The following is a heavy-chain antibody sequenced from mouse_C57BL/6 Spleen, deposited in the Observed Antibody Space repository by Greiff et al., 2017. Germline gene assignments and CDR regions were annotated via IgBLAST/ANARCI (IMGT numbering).Heavy chain of an antibody. D-gene: IGHD2-4*01. J-gene: IGHJ4*01. CDR1: GYTFTSYW. CDR2: IYPSDSET. CDR3: ARRPYYDKGSFWYYYAMDY. Sequence: QVQLQQPGAELVRPGSSVKLSCKASGYTFTSYWMDWVKQRPGQGLEWIGNIYPSDSETHYNQKFKDKATLTVDKSSSTAYMQLSSLTSEDSAVYYCARRPYYDKGSFWYYYAMDYWGQGTSVTVSS. V-gene: IGHV1-61*01.